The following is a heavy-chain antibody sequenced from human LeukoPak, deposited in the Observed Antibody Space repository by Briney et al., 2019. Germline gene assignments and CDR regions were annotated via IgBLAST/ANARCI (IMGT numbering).Heavy chain of an antibody. CDR1: GGSISSGDYY. CDR3: ARDFNFWNAFDI. D-gene: IGHD3-3*01. CDR2: IYYSGST. V-gene: IGHV4-30-4*01. J-gene: IGHJ3*02. Sequence: PSETLSLTCTVSGGSISSGDYYWSWIRQPPGKGLEWIGYIYYSGSTYYNPSLKSRVTISVDTSKNQFSLKLSSVTAADTAVYYCARDFNFWNAFDIWGQGTMVTVSS.